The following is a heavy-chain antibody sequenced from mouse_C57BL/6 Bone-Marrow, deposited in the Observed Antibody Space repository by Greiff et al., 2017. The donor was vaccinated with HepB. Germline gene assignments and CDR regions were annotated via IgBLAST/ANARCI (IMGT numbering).Heavy chain of an antibody. CDR1: GYTFTSYW. V-gene: IGHV1-55*01. CDR3: ARDGYYGY. Sequence: QVQLQQPGAELVKPGASVKMSCKASGYTFTSYWITWVKQRPGQGLEWIGDIYPGSGSTNYNEKFKSKATLTADTSSSTAYMQLSSLTSEDSAVYYCARDGYYGYWGQGTTLTVPS. D-gene: IGHD2-3*01. J-gene: IGHJ2*01. CDR2: IYPGSGST.